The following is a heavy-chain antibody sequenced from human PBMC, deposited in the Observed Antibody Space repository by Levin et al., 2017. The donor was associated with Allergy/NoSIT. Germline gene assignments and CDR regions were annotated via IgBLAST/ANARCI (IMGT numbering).Heavy chain of an antibody. D-gene: IGHD4-17*01. V-gene: IGHV3-23*01. CDR2: ISGSGGST. CDR1: GFTFSSYA. CDR3: ATRGSTVTTGFDY. J-gene: IGHJ4*02. Sequence: GGSLRLSCAASGFTFSSYAMSWVRQAPGKGLEWVSAISGSGGSTYYADSVKGRFTISRDNSKNTLYLQMISLRAEDTAVYYCATRGSTVTTGFDYWGQGTLVTVSS.